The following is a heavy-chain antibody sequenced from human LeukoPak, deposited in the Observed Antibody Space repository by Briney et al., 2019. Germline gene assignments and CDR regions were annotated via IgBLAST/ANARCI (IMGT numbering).Heavy chain of an antibody. CDR2: INTNTGNP. J-gene: IGHJ4*02. CDR1: GYTFTDYA. CDR3: AREEYYDSSAPTNFDY. V-gene: IGHV7-4-1*02. D-gene: IGHD3-22*01. Sequence: ASVKVSCKASGYTFTDYAMNWVRQAPGQGLEWMGWINTNTGNPTYAQGFTGRFVFSLDTSVTTAYLQISSLKAEDTAVYYCAREEYYDSSAPTNFDYWGQGTLVTVSS.